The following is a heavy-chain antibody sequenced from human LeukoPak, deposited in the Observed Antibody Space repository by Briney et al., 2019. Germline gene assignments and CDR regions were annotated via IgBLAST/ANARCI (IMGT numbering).Heavy chain of an antibody. J-gene: IGHJ5*02. CDR1: AYTFTSYD. CDR3: ARSIVGVRKSKHH. CDR2: MNPNSGDT. D-gene: IGHD1-26*01. Sequence: AAVTVSLKCSAYTFTSYDIIWVRQPSAQGQEWMGWMNPNSGDTGYSQKFQGRVTMPKTTSKSTAYMELASLTSEGSGVYYCARSIVGVRKSKHHWGQGTLVSVS. V-gene: IGHV1-8*02.